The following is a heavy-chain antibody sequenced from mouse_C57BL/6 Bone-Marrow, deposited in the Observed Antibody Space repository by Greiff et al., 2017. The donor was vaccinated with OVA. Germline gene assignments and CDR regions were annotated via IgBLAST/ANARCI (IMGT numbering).Heavy chain of an antibody. CDR1: GYTFTSYW. CDR3: ARSTYGSILYYFDY. D-gene: IGHD1-1*01. CDR2: IYPGSGST. J-gene: IGHJ2*01. Sequence: QVQLQQPGAELVMPGASVKLSCKASGYTFTSYWMHWVKQRPGQGLEWIGDIYPGSGSTNYNEKFKSKATLTVDTSSSTAYMQLSSLTSEDSAFYYCARSTYGSILYYFDYWGQGTTLTVSS. V-gene: IGHV1-55*01.